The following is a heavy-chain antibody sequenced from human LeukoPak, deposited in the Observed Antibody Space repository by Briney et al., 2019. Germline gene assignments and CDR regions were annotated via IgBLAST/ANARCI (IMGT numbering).Heavy chain of an antibody. D-gene: IGHD2-2*01. CDR3: ASTMYCSSTSCLRFDY. Sequence: SETLSLTCTVSGVSISSSSYYWGWIRQPPGKGLEWIGTIYYSGSTYYNPSLTSRVTISVDTSKNQFSLKVSSVTAADTAVYYCASTMYCSSTSCLRFDYWGQGTLVTVSS. CDR1: GVSISSSSYY. CDR2: IYYSGST. J-gene: IGHJ4*02. V-gene: IGHV4-39*01.